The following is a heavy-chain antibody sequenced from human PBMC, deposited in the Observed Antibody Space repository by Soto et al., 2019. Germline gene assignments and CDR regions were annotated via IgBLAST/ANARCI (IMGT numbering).Heavy chain of an antibody. Sequence: QVQLVESGGGVVQPGRSLRLSCAASGFTFSSYAMHWVRQAPGKGLEWVAVISYDGSNKYYADSVKGRFTISRDNSKNTRYLQMNSLRAEDTAVYYCARESGYSNYYGMDVWGQGTTVTVSS. CDR1: GFTFSSYA. V-gene: IGHV3-30-3*01. CDR3: ARESGYSNYYGMDV. J-gene: IGHJ6*02. D-gene: IGHD3-3*01. CDR2: ISYDGSNK.